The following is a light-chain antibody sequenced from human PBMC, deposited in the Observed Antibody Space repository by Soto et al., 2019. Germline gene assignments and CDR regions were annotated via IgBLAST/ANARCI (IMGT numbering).Light chain of an antibody. V-gene: IGKV1-39*01. J-gene: IGKJ5*01. CDR1: QIINSY. Sequence: DIQMTQSPSSLSASVGDRVTITCRASQIINSYLNWYQQKPGKAPKLLIYGASSLQSGVPSRFSGSGSGTDFTLTISSLQPEDFATYYCQQSYSALLITFGQGTRLEIK. CDR2: GAS. CDR3: QQSYSALLIT.